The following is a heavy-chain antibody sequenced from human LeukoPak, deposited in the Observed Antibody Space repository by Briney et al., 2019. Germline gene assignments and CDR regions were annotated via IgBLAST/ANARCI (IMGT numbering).Heavy chain of an antibody. J-gene: IGHJ3*02. V-gene: IGHV4-39*07. Sequence: SETLSLTCTVSGGSISSSSYYWGWIRQPPGKGPEWIGSIYHSGSTYYNPSLKSRVTISVDRSKNQFSLKLSSVTAADTAVYYCARGGGGSNHDAFDIWGQGTMVTVSS. CDR2: IYHSGST. D-gene: IGHD2-15*01. CDR3: ARGGGGSNHDAFDI. CDR1: GGSISSSSYY.